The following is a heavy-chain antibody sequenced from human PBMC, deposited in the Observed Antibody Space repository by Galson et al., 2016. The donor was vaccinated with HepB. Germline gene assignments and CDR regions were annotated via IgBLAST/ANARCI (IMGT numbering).Heavy chain of an antibody. CDR2: VYYSGST. CDR1: GGSISSYY. J-gene: IGHJ2*01. CDR3: ARSKVGDWDWYFDL. D-gene: IGHD2-21*02. Sequence: SETLSLTCTVSGGSISSYYWSWIRQPPGRGLEWIGYVYYSGSTNYNPSLKSRVTISVAPSKNQFSLRLTSVTAADTGVYYCARSKVGDWDWYFDLWGRGTLRTVSS. V-gene: IGHV4-59*01.